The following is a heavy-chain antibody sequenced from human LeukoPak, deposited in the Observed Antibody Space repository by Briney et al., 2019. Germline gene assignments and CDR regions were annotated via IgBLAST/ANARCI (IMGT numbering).Heavy chain of an antibody. CDR3: ARGRMLPYFDY. D-gene: IGHD1-14*01. J-gene: IGHJ4*02. CDR1: GGSFSGYY. V-gene: IGHV4-34*01. Sequence: SETLSLTCAVYGGSFSGYYWSWIRQPPGKGLEWIGEINHSGSTNYNSSLKSRVTISVDTSKNQFSLKLSSVTAADTAVYYCARGRMLPYFDYWGQGTLVTVSS. CDR2: INHSGST.